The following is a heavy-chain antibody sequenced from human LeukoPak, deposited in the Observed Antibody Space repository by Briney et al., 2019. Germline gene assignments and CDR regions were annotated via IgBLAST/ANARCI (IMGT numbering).Heavy chain of an antibody. V-gene: IGHV3-7*03. D-gene: IGHD2-15*01. CDR1: GFTFSSYW. Sequence: GSLRLSCAASGFTFSSYWMSWVRQAPGKGLEWVANIKQDGSEKYYVDSVRGRFTISRDNAKNSLYLQMNSLRAEDTAVYYCARVSLPPVDDYYGMDVWGKGTTVTVSS. J-gene: IGHJ6*04. CDR2: IKQDGSEK. CDR3: ARVSLPPVDDYYGMDV.